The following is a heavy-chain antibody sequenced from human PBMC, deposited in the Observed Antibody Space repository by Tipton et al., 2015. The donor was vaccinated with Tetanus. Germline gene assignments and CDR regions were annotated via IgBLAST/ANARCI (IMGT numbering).Heavy chain of an antibody. Sequence: TLSLTCTVSGGSINSGGHFWTWIRQRTGKGLEWIGHIRDNGNSYANPSLSGRVTMSVDTRKNQFSLNLTSMSVADTAVYYCVRAPYSSPGQYYFDSWGRGTLVTVSS. CDR3: VRAPYSSPGQYYFDS. J-gene: IGHJ4*02. CDR2: IRDNGNS. D-gene: IGHD4-11*01. V-gene: IGHV4-31*03. CDR1: GGSINSGGHF.